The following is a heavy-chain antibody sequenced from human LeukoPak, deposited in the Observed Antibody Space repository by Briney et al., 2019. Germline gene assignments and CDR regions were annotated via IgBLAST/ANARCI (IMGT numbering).Heavy chain of an antibody. V-gene: IGHV4-4*07. Sequence: SETLSLTCTVSGGSISSYYWSWIRQPAGKGLEWIGRIYTSGSTNYNPSLKSRVTMSVDTSKNQFSLKLSSVTAADMAVYYCALLYDYVWGSYLDYWGQGTLVTVSS. CDR3: ALLYDYVWGSYLDY. D-gene: IGHD3-16*02. J-gene: IGHJ4*02. CDR2: IYTSGST. CDR1: GGSISSYY.